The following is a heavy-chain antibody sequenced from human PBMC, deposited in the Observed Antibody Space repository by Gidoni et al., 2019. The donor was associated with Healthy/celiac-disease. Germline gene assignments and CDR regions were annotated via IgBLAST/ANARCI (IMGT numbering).Heavy chain of an antibody. CDR2: SILIFGTA. V-gene: IGHV1-69*01. CDR3: ARVPGDDFWSGTWFDP. J-gene: IGHJ5*02. CDR1: GGTFSSYA. Sequence: QVHLVPSGAEVKKPGSSVKVSCKASGGTFSSYAISGVRQAPGQGLEWRGGSILIFGTANYAQKFQGRVTITADESTSTAYMELSSLRSEDTAVYYGARVPGDDFWSGTWFDPWGQGTLVTVSS. D-gene: IGHD3-3*01.